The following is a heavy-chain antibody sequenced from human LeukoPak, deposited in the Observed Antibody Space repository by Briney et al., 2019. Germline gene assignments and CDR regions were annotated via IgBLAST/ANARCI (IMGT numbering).Heavy chain of an antibody. J-gene: IGHJ4*02. Sequence: PGGSLRLSCAASGYTFSSYWMSWVRQAPGKGLEWVANIKQDGSEKYYVDSVKGRFTISRDNAKNSLYLQMNSLRAEDTAVYYCAKMYYYDSSGPFDYWGQGTLVTVSS. CDR2: IKQDGSEK. V-gene: IGHV3-7*03. CDR3: AKMYYYDSSGPFDY. D-gene: IGHD3-22*01. CDR1: GYTFSSYW.